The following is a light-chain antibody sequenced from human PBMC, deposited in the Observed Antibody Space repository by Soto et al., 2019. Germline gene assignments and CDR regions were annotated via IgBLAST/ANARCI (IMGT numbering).Light chain of an antibody. CDR1: SSDIGGHNY. CDR2: EVS. V-gene: IGLV2-14*01. Sequence: QSALTQPASVSGSPGQAITISCTGTSSDIGGHNYVSWYQQHPGKAPKLIINEVSYRPSGVSNRFSGSKSGNTASLTISGLQAEDEADCYCSSHSSSTDRVVFGGGTKLPVL. J-gene: IGLJ2*01. CDR3: SSHSSSTDRVV.